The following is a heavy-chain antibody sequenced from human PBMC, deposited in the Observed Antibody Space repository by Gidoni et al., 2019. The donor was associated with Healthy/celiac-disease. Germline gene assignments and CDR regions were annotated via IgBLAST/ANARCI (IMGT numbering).Heavy chain of an antibody. Sequence: EVQLVQSGAEVKKPGESLKISCKGSGYSFTSYWIGWVRQMPGKGLEWMGIIYPGDSDTRYSPSFQGQVTISADKSISTASLQWSSLKASDTAMYYCARLPRAVVATILFYFDYWGQGTLVTVSS. CDR3: ARLPRAVVATILFYFDY. J-gene: IGHJ4*02. CDR1: GYSFTSYW. V-gene: IGHV5-51*01. CDR2: IYPGDSDT. D-gene: IGHD5-12*01.